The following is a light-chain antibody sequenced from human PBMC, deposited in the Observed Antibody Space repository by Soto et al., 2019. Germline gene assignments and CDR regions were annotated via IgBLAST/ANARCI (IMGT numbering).Light chain of an antibody. J-gene: IGKJ1*01. CDR1: QSINNR. CDR2: DAS. V-gene: IGKV1-5*01. CDR3: QQFIDGWT. Sequence: IHMTHSPSTLSASRGEIVAITVRASQSINNRLAWYQQMPGKAPNLLIYDASTLESGVPSRFRGSGSETEFTLTISGLQPDDFATYYCQQFIDGWTFGQGTKVDIK.